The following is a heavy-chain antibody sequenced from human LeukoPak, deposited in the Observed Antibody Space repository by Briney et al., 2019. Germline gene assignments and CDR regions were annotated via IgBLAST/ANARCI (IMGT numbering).Heavy chain of an antibody. D-gene: IGHD1-14*01. CDR1: GFTFDDYA. J-gene: IGHJ5*02. Sequence: SLRLSCAASGFTFDDYAMHWVRHAPGKGLEWVAGISWNSGSISYADSVKGRFTISRDNAKNSLYLQVNSLTAADMAFSYCSTRNGSCGERNPVTASS. V-gene: IGHV3-9*03. CDR3: STRNGS. CDR2: ISWNSGSI.